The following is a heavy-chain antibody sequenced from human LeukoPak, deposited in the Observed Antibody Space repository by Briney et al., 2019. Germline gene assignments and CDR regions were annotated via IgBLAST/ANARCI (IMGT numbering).Heavy chain of an antibody. CDR3: ALQDIVATDYYYYYGMDV. Sequence: EASVKVSCKASGYTFTSYDINWVRQATRQGLEWMGWMNPNSGNTGYAQKFQGRVTMTRNTSISTAYMELSSLRSEDTAVYYCALQDIVATDYYYYYGMDVWGQGTTVTVSS. J-gene: IGHJ6*02. D-gene: IGHD5-12*01. CDR1: GYTFTSYD. V-gene: IGHV1-8*01. CDR2: MNPNSGNT.